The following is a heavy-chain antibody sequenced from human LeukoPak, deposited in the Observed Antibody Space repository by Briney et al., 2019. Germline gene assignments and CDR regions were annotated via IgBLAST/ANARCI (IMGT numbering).Heavy chain of an antibody. Sequence: PSETLSLTCIVSGGSISSSTYYWGWIRQPPGKGLEWIGSMFYSGSTYFNPSLKSRVTISLDTSKNQFSLKLTSVTAADTAVYYCARDLLVHFDPWGQGTLVTVSS. J-gene: IGHJ5*02. D-gene: IGHD6-13*01. CDR3: ARDLLVHFDP. CDR2: MFYSGST. V-gene: IGHV4-39*07. CDR1: GGSISSSTYY.